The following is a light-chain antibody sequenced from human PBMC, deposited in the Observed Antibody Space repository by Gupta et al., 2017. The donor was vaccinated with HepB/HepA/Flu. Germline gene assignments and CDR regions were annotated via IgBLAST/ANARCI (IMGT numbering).Light chain of an antibody. CDR1: SSDVGTYNL. Sequence: QSALTQPASESGSPGQSLTISCAGTSSDVGTYNLVSWYQQHPGKAPKLMIYEVSKRPSGVSNRFSGSESGNTASLTISGLQAEDDADYYCCSYAGSGTYVFGTGTKVTVL. V-gene: IGLV2-23*02. CDR3: CSYAGSGTYV. J-gene: IGLJ1*01. CDR2: EVS.